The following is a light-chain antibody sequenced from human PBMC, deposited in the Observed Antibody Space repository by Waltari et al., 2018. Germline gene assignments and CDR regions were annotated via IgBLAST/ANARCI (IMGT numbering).Light chain of an antibody. V-gene: IGLV7-46*01. CDR1: TGAVTSGHF. CDR2: DTS. CDR3: LLSYSGARWV. J-gene: IGLJ3*02. Sequence: QAVVTQAPSVTVSPGGTVTLTCGSSTGAVTSGHFPYWFQQKPGQAPRTLIYDTSNKHLWTPGRFSGSLRGGKAALTLSGAQPEDEAEYYCLLSYSGARWVFGGGTKLTVL.